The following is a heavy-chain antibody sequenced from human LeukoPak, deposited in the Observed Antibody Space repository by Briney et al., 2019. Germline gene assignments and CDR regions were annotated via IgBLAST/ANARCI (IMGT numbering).Heavy chain of an antibody. CDR2: IYCSGST. J-gene: IGHJ4*02. Sequence: SETLSLTCTVSGGSICRSDDKWGWIRQAPGKGLEWIASIYCSGSTYYNPSLKSRVTVSVDTSKSQFSLRLSSVTAADTAVYYCARDRIAVAGGNYFDYWGQGTLVTVSS. D-gene: IGHD6-19*01. CDR3: ARDRIAVAGGNYFDY. V-gene: IGHV4-39*02. CDR1: GGSICRSDDK.